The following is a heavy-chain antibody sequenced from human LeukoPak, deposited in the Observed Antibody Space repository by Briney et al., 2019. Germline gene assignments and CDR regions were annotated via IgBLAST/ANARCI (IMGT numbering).Heavy chain of an antibody. J-gene: IGHJ4*02. CDR2: INHSGST. V-gene: IGHV4-34*01. Sequence: SETLSLTCAVYGGSFSGYYWSWIRQPPGKGLEWIGEINHSGSTNYNPSLKSRVTISVDTSKNHFSLKLSSVTAADTAVYYCARRDYGDYMGVDYWGQGTLVTVSS. CDR1: GGSFSGYY. CDR3: ARRDYGDYMGVDY. D-gene: IGHD4-17*01.